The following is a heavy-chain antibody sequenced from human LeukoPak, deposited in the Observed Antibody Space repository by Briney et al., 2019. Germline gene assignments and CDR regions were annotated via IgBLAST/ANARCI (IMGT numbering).Heavy chain of an antibody. J-gene: IGHJ5*02. D-gene: IGHD4-11*01. Sequence: GASVKVSCKASGYTFTGYYMHWVRQAPGQGLEWMGWINPNSGGTNYAQKFQGRVTMTRDMSISTAYMELSRLRSDDTAVYYCARAPYSHYTNWFDPWGQRTLVTVSS. CDR1: GYTFTGYY. CDR2: INPNSGGT. CDR3: ARAPYSHYTNWFDP. V-gene: IGHV1-2*02.